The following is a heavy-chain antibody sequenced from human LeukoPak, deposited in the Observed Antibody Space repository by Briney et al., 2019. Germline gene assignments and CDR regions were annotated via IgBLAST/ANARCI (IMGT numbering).Heavy chain of an antibody. J-gene: IGHJ4*02. Sequence: GGSLRLSCAASGFNVRTNYMSWVRQAPGKGLEWVSVIYSGGSTYYADSVKGRFTISRDNSKNTLYLQMNSLRAEDTAVYYCAKDGVAGKIMYYFDYWGQGTLVTVSS. D-gene: IGHD6-19*01. CDR3: AKDGVAGKIMYYFDY. V-gene: IGHV3-66*01. CDR1: GFNVRTNY. CDR2: IYSGGST.